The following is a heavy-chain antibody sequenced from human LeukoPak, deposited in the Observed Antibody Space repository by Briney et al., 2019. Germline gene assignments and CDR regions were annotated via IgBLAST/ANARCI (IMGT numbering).Heavy chain of an antibody. CDR3: AMGPWFRSLVGYCADGVCYPGY. D-gene: IGHD2-8*01. Sequence: GASVRVSCTASGYTFITYDIIWVRQAAGKGLEWVGGLNPQSGNTDYTETFKGRVIMTMDSSTATVYMELRSLRFEDTAVYYCAMGPWFRSLVGYCADGVCYPGYWGQGTLVTVSS. V-gene: IGHV1-8*01. J-gene: IGHJ4*02. CDR1: GYTFITYD. CDR2: LNPQSGNT.